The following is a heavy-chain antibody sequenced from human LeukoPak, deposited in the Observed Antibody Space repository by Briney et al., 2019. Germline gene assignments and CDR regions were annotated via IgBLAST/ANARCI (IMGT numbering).Heavy chain of an antibody. CDR1: GFPFSTYA. CDR3: AKSDYGYYFDS. J-gene: IGHJ4*02. Sequence: GGSLRLSCAASGFPFSTYAMNWVRQAPGKGLEWVSAVTGSGANSYYADSVKGRFSVSRDNSKSMVYLQMSSLRAEDTALYYCAKSDYGYYFDSWGQGTLVTVSS. V-gene: IGHV3-23*01. CDR2: VTGSGANS. D-gene: IGHD4-17*01.